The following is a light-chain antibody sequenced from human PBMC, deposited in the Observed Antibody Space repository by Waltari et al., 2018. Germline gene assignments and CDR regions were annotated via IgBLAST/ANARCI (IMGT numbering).Light chain of an antibody. V-gene: IGKV3-15*01. CDR1: QSIRSN. CDR3: QQYDNGLGT. J-gene: IGKJ1*01. Sequence: EIVMTQPPATLSVFPGESATLYCRASQSIRSNLAWYQHKPGQAPRLLIYGASTRATGIPARFSGSGSGTEFTLTISSRQSEDFAVYVCQQYDNGLGTFGQGTKVEIK. CDR2: GAS.